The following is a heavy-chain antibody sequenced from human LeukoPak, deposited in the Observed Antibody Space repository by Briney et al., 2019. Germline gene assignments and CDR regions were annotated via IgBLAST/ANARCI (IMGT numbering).Heavy chain of an antibody. D-gene: IGHD3-22*01. CDR2: IDPSDSYT. CDR1: GYSFTSYW. CDR3: ARVPKSNYDSSGYSDY. V-gene: IGHV5-10-1*01. J-gene: IGHJ4*02. Sequence: GESLQISCKGSGYSFTSYWISWVRQMPGKGLEWMGRIDPSDSYTNYRPSFQGHVSISADKSNSTAYLQWSSLKASDTAMYYCARVPKSNYDSSGYSDYWGQGTLVTVSS.